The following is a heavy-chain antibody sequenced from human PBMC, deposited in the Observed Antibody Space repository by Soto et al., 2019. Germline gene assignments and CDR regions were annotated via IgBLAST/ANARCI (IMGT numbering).Heavy chain of an antibody. CDR1: GYTCTSYG. CDR3: ARLNSDYAVDF. J-gene: IGHJ4*02. D-gene: IGHD5-12*01. V-gene: IGHV1-18*04. Sequence: QVQLVQSGAEVKEPGASVKVSCKPSGYTCTSYGFSWLRQAPGQGPEWMGWISTWNDDKRDTQKFRGRVTMTTDTSTSTAYMELRSLRSDDTAVYYCARLNSDYAVDFWGQGTLVIDSS. CDR2: ISTWNDDK.